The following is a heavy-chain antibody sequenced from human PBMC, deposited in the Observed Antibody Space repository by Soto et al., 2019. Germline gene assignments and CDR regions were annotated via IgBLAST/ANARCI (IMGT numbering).Heavy chain of an antibody. D-gene: IGHD4-17*01. CDR2: ISSSSGYT. J-gene: IGHJ4*02. CDR1: GFTFNDYY. V-gene: IGHV3-11*06. Sequence: QVQLVDSGGGLVKPGGSLRLSCVASGFTFNDYYMSWIRQAPGKGLEWVSYISSSSGYTNYADSVKGRFTISRDNARNSLYLQMNSLRAEDTAVYYCARGGTTVTDFWGQGTLVTVSS. CDR3: ARGGTTVTDF.